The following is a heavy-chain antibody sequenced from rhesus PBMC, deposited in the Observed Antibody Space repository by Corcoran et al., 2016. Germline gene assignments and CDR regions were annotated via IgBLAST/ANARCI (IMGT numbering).Heavy chain of an antibody. D-gene: IGHD6-25*01. CDR3: ARDSGSRWSNRFDV. V-gene: IGHV4-147*01. CDR1: GGSISSSY. Sequence: QLQLQESGPGLVKPSETLSLTCAVSGGSISSSYWSWIRQAPGKGLEGIGYIVGSSGRTTYNPSLKSRVTISTDTSKNQFSLRLTSVTAADTAAYYCARDSGSRWSNRFDVWGPGVLVTVSS. J-gene: IGHJ5-1*01. CDR2: IVGSSGRT.